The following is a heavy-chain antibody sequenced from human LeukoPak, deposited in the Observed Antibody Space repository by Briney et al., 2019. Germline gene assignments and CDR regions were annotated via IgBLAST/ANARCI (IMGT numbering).Heavy chain of an antibody. J-gene: IGHJ4*02. V-gene: IGHV1-2*06. Sequence: GASVKVSRKASGYTFTGYCMHWVRQAPGQGLEWMGRINPNSGGTNYAQKFQGRVTMTRDTSIRTAYMELSRLRSDDTAVYYCARVIDDYVWGSYRPTPIYYFDYWGQGTLVTVSS. CDR3: ARVIDDYVWGSYRPTPIYYFDY. CDR1: GYTFTGYC. CDR2: INPNSGGT. D-gene: IGHD3-16*02.